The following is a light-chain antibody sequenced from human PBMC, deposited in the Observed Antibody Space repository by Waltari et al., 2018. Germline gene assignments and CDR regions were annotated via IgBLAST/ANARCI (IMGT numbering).Light chain of an antibody. V-gene: IGLV2-14*01. J-gene: IGLJ2*01. CDR3: SSQSSNDVVL. CDR1: SNDVGGYNS. Sequence: QSALTQPASVSGSPGQSVTIFCAGTSNDVGGYNSVSWYQEHPGQAPRVIIYDVSDRPSGVSDRFSGSKSGNTASLTISGLQAEDEADYCCSSQSSNDVVLFGGVTKLTVL. CDR2: DVS.